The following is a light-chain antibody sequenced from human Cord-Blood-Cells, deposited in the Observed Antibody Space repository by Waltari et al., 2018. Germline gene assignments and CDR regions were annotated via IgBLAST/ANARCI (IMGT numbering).Light chain of an antibody. CDR1: QSVLYSSNNKNY. Sequence: DIVMTQSPDSLAVSLGERATINCKSSQSVLYSSNNKNYLAWYQQKPGQPPKLLIYWASTRESGVPDRFSGSGSGTDFTLTISSLQAEDVAVYHWQQYYSTPTLGQGTKLEIK. J-gene: IGKJ2*01. CDR3: QQYYSTPT. V-gene: IGKV4-1*01. CDR2: WAS.